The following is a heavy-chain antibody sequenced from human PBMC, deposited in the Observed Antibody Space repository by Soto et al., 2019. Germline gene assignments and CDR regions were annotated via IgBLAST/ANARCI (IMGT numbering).Heavy chain of an antibody. CDR2: FRSGGDDDTT. Sequence: EVQLLESGGGFVQPGGSLRLSCAASGFTFSSYSMSCVRQAPGKGLEWVSGFRSGGDDDTTYYADSVRGRFTISRDNSKNTLFLQMNNLRAADTDIYYCAKKVNSGSASQFFDYWGQRTLVTVSS. V-gene: IGHV3-23*01. D-gene: IGHD3-10*01. J-gene: IGHJ4*02. CDR3: AKKVNSGSASQFFDY. CDR1: GFTFSSYS.